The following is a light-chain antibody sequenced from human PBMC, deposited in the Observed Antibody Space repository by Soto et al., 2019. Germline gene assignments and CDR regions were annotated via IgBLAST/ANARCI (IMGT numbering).Light chain of an antibody. CDR3: WSYAGSSPYV. V-gene: IGLV2-23*02. CDR2: EVS. Sequence: QSVLTQPASVSGSPGQSITISCTGTSSDVGSYNLVSWYQQHPGKAPKLMIYEVSKRPSGVSNRFSGSKSGNTASLTISGLQAEDEADYYCWSYAGSSPYVFGTGTKLTVL. CDR1: SSDVGSYNL. J-gene: IGLJ1*01.